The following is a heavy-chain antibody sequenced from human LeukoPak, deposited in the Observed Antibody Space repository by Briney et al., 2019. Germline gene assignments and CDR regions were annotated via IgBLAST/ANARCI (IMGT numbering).Heavy chain of an antibody. CDR2: INGDGSNT. J-gene: IGHJ5*02. CDR1: GFTFSGYW. CDR3: ARDPRNKGFDP. Sequence: GGSLRLSCAASGFTFSGYWMHWARQSPGKGLVWVSCINGDGSNTRYADSVKGRFTISRDNAKNTLYLQMNSLRVEDTAVYYCARDPRNKGFDPWGQGTLVTVSS. V-gene: IGHV3-74*01. D-gene: IGHD1/OR15-1a*01.